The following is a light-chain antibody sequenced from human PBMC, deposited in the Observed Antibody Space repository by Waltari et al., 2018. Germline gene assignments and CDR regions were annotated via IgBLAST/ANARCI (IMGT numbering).Light chain of an antibody. V-gene: IGLV2-14*01. CDR1: SSDVGGYNY. J-gene: IGLJ1*01. CDR3: SSYTSSSTRV. Sequence: QSALTQPASVSGSPGQSITISCTGTSSDVGGYNYVLWYQQHPGKAPKLMIYDVSNRPSGVSNRFSGSKSGNTASLTISGLQAEDEADYYCSSYTSSSTRVFGTGTKVTVL. CDR2: DVS.